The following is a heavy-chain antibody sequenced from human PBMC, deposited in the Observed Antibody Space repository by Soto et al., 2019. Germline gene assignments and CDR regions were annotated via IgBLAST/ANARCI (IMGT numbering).Heavy chain of an antibody. D-gene: IGHD2-15*01. J-gene: IGHJ6*02. CDR3: ARDGLNCSGGSCYSKGPYYYGMDV. CDR1: GGSISSYY. CDR2: IYYSGST. V-gene: IGHV4-59*01. Sequence: SETLSLTCTVSGGSISSYYWSWIRQPPGKGLEWIGYIYYSGSTNYNPSLKSRVTISVDTSKNQFSLKLSSVTAADTAVYYCARDGLNCSGGSCYSKGPYYYGMDVWGQGTTVTVSS.